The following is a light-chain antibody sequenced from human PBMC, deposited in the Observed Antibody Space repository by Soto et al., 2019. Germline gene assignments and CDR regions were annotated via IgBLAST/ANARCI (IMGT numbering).Light chain of an antibody. CDR3: QQYNSYSPYT. CDR2: KAS. J-gene: IGKJ5*01. V-gene: IGKV1-5*03. Sequence: DIQMTQSPSTLSASVGDRVTIGFGASQSISSWLAWYQQKPGKAPKLLIYKASSLESGVPSRFSGSGSGTEFTLTISSLQPDDFATYYCQQYNSYSPYTFGQGTRLEIK. CDR1: QSISSW.